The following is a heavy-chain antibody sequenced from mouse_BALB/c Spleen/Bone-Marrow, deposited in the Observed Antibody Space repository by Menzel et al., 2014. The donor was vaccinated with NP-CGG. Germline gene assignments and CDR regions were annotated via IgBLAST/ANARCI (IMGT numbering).Heavy chain of an antibody. CDR1: GYSIXSGYS. Sequence: EVKLMESGPDLVKPSQSLSLTCTVTGYSIXSGYSWHWIRQFPGNKLEWMGFIYYSGGSNYNPSLKSRVSISRDTSKNQFFLQLNSVTSEDAATYYCARHDGYFDYWGQGTTLTVSS. J-gene: IGHJ2*01. CDR2: IYYSGGS. V-gene: IGHV3-1*02. D-gene: IGHD2-3*01. CDR3: ARHDGYFDY.